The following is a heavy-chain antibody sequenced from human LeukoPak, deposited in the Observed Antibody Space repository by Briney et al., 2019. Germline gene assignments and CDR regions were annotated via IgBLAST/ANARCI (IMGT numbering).Heavy chain of an antibody. CDR1: GFSLSTSGVG. J-gene: IGHJ5*02. V-gene: IGHV2-5*02. CDR2: IYWDDDK. D-gene: IGHD3-9*01. CDR3: VKYYDILTGTNWFDP. Sequence: SGPTLVNPTQTLTLTCTFSGFSLSTSGVGVGWIRQPPGKALEWLALIYWDDDKRYSPSLKSRLTITKDTSKNQVVLTMTNMDPVDTATYYCVKYYDILTGTNWFDPWGQGTLVTVSS.